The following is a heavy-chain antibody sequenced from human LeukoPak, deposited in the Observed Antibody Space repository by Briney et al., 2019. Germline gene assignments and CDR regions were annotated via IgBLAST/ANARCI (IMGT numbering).Heavy chain of an antibody. D-gene: IGHD5-24*01. V-gene: IGHV4-59*01. CDR1: GGSISSYY. J-gene: IGHJ4*02. Sequence: SETLSLTCTVTGGSISSYYWSWIRQPPGKGLEWIGYIYYSGSTNYNPSLKSRVTISVDTSKTQFSLKLSSVTAADTAVYYCARASGRDGYNSDYWGQGTLVTVSS. CDR3: ARASGRDGYNSDY. CDR2: IYYSGST.